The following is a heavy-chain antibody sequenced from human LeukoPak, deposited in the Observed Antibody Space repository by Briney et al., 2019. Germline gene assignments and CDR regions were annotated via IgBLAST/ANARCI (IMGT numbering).Heavy chain of an antibody. CDR2: ISAYNGNT. CDR1: GYTFTSYG. CDR3: ARDVYSSSWYAGGDYYYGMDV. Sequence: ASVKVSCKASGYTFTSYGISWVRQAPGQGLEWMGWISAYNGNTNYAQKLQGRVTMTTDTSTSTAYMELRSLRSDDTAVYYCARDVYSSSWYAGGDYYYGMDVWGQGTTVTVSS. V-gene: IGHV1-18*01. J-gene: IGHJ6*02. D-gene: IGHD6-13*01.